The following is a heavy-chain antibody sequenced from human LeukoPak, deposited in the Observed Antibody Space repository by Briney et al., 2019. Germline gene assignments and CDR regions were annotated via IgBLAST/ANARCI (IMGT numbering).Heavy chain of an antibody. J-gene: IGHJ5*02. Sequence: SVKVSCKASGGTFSSYAISWVRQAPGQGLEWMGRIIPIFGIANYAQKFQGRVTITADKSTSTAYMELSSLRPEDTAVYYCARVLEYSGRWFDPWGQGTLGTVSA. D-gene: IGHD3-3*01. CDR2: IIPIFGIA. CDR1: GGTFSSYA. V-gene: IGHV1-69*04. CDR3: ARVLEYSGRWFDP.